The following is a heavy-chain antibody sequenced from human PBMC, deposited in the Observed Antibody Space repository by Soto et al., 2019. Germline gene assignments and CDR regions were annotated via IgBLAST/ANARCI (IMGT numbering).Heavy chain of an antibody. D-gene: IGHD4-17*01. Sequence: ESGGGLVQPGRSLRLSCAASGFTFDDYAMHWVRQAPGKGLEWVSGISWNSGSIGYADSVKGRFTISRDNAKNSLYLQMNSLRAEDTALSYCAKDMGGDYGPSDAFDIWGQGTMVTVSS. V-gene: IGHV3-9*01. J-gene: IGHJ3*02. CDR1: GFTFDDYA. CDR2: ISWNSGSI. CDR3: AKDMGGDYGPSDAFDI.